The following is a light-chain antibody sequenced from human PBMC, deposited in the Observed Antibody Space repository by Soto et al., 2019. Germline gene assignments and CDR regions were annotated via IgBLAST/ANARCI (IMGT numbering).Light chain of an antibody. CDR2: DAS. Sequence: DIQMTQSPSTLSASVGDRVTITCRASQSITTWLAWYQAKPGKAPKLLIFDASTLESAVPSRISGSGSGTEFPLTISSLQPDDFATYYCQQYDIYPWTFGQGTKVEIK. V-gene: IGKV1-5*01. CDR3: QQYDIYPWT. J-gene: IGKJ1*01. CDR1: QSITTW.